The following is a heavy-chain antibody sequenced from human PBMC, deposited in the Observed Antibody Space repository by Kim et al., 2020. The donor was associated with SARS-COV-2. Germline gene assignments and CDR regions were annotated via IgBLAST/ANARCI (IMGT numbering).Heavy chain of an antibody. D-gene: IGHD2-21*02. V-gene: IGHV4-34*01. Sequence: YLNSRSTISVDTSKDQFSLKLSSVTAADTAVYYCARSPDTASYYYYGMDVWGQGTTVTVSS. CDR3: ARSPDTASYYYYGMDV. J-gene: IGHJ6*02.